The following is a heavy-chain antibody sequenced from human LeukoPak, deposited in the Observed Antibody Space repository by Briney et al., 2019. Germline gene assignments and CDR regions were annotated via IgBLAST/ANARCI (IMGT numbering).Heavy chain of an antibody. Sequence: PSETLSLTCTVSGGSISSSSYYWGWIRQPPGKGLEWIGSIYYSGSTYYNPSLKSRVTISVDTSKNQFSLKLSSVTAADTAVYYCVYDSSGYYDYWGQGTLVTVSS. CDR1: GGSISSSSYY. D-gene: IGHD3-22*01. CDR2: IYYSGST. V-gene: IGHV4-39*07. J-gene: IGHJ4*02. CDR3: VYDSSGYYDY.